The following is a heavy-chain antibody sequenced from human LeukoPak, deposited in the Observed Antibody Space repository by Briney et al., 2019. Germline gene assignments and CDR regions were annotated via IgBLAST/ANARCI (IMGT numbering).Heavy chain of an antibody. J-gene: IGHJ4*02. D-gene: IGHD4-17*01. CDR2: LRWDDNK. Sequence: SGPTLVNPTQTLTLTCAFSGFSLSTSGVCVSWIRQAPGKALEWLALLRWDDNKYYSTSLKTRLTVSKGTSRNQVVLTMTNMDPVDTATYYCARMMYGDFVDYFDYWGQGSLVTVSS. CDR1: GFSLSTSGVC. CDR3: ARMMYGDFVDYFDY. V-gene: IGHV2-70*01.